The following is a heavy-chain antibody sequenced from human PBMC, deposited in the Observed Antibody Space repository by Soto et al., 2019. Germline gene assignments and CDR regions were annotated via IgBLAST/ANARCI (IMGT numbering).Heavy chain of an antibody. CDR1: GFTFSNAW. CDR2: IKSKTDGGTT. CDR3: TTGRLMVYAIWASLSYYYYYGMDV. Sequence: EVQLVESGGGLVKPGGSLRLSCAASGFTFSNAWMNWVRQAPGKGLEWVGRIKSKTDGGTTDYAAPVKGRFTISRDDSKNTLYLQMNSLKTEDTAVYYCTTGRLMVYAIWASLSYYYYYGMDVWGQGTTVTVSS. J-gene: IGHJ6*02. D-gene: IGHD2-8*01. V-gene: IGHV3-15*07.